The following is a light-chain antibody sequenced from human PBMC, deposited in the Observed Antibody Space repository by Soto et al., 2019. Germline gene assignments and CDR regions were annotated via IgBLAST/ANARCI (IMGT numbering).Light chain of an antibody. V-gene: IGLV2-14*01. J-gene: IGLJ2*01. CDR2: EVT. CDR3: SSYTSSSAPHVV. Sequence: QSALTQPASVSGSPGQSITISCTGTSSDVGGYYYVSWNQHHPGKAPKLIIYEVTNRPSGVSSRFSGSNSGNTASLIISGLQAEDEAEYYCSSYTSSSAPHVVFGGGTKLTVL. CDR1: SSDVGGYYY.